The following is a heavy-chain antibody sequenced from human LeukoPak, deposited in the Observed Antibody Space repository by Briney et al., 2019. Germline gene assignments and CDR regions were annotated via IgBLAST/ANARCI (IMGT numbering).Heavy chain of an antibody. J-gene: IGHJ3*02. CDR3: ARDCGGGSCYGPYDAFDI. V-gene: IGHV3-74*01. Sequence: PGGSLRLSCAASGLTFQNTWMHWIRQAPGKGLVWVSRITGDGITTTYADSVKGRFTISRDNAKNTLYLQMNSLRAEDTAVYYCARDCGGGSCYGPYDAFDIWGQGTMVTVSS. CDR2: ITGDGITT. CDR1: GLTFQNTW. D-gene: IGHD2-15*01.